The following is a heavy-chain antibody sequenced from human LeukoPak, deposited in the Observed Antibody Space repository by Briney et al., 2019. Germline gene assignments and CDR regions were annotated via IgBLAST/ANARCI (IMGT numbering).Heavy chain of an antibody. CDR1: GGSISSSSYY. J-gene: IGHJ5*02. V-gene: IGHV4-39*01. CDR3: ARDKVATITSNWFDP. Sequence: SETLSLTCTVSGGSISSSSYYWGWIRQPPGKGLEWIVSIYYSGSTYYNPSLKSRVTISVDTSKNQFSLKLSSVTAADTAVYYCARDKVATITSNWFDPWGQGTLVTVSS. D-gene: IGHD5-12*01. CDR2: IYYSGST.